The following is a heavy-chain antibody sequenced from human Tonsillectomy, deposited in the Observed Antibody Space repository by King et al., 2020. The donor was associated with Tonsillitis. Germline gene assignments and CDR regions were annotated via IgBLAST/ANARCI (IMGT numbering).Heavy chain of an antibody. CDR2: IYYSGST. Sequence: QLQESGPGLVKPSETLSLTCTVSGGSISSYYWSWIRQPPGKGLEWIGYIYYSGSTNYNPSLKSRVTISVDTSKKQFSLTLSSLTAADTAFYYCASPYPVLKYWGQGTLVTVSS. CDR1: GGSISSYY. V-gene: IGHV4-59*01. J-gene: IGHJ4*02. D-gene: IGHD3-9*01. CDR3: ASPYPVLKY.